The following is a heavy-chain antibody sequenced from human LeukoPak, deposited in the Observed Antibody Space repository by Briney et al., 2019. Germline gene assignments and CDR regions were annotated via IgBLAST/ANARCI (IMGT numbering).Heavy chain of an antibody. J-gene: IGHJ6*02. D-gene: IGHD3-22*01. V-gene: IGHV4-30-4*01. Sequence: SQTLSLTCNVFGGSISNDNYYWSWIRQPPGKGLEWIGEIYHSGSTNYNPSLKSRVTISVDKSKNQFSLKLSSVTAADTAVYYCARDRDSSGYHYYYYGMDVWGQGTTVTVSS. CDR1: GGSISNDNYY. CDR3: ARDRDSSGYHYYYYGMDV. CDR2: IYHSGST.